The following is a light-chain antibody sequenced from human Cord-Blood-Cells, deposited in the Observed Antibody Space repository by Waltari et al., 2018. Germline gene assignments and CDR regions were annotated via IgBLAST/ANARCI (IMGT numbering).Light chain of an antibody. V-gene: IGLV3-27*01. J-gene: IGLJ3*02. CDR1: VLAKKY. Sequence: SYELTQPSSVSVSPGQTARITCSGDVLAKKYARWFQQKPGQAPVLVIYKDRERPSGIPERFPGSSSGTTVTLTISGAQVEDEADYYCYSAADNIWVFGGGTKLTVL. CDR3: YSAADNIWV. CDR2: KDR.